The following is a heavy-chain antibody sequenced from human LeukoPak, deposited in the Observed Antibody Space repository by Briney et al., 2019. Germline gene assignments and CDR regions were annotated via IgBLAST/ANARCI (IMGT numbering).Heavy chain of an antibody. V-gene: IGHV3-7*05. J-gene: IGHJ4*02. CDR1: GFTFSNYW. CDR3: ARPTIAAAADY. CDR2: IKHDGTEN. D-gene: IGHD6-13*01. Sequence: PGGSLRLSCAASGFTFSNYWMSWVRQAPGKGLEWVVNIKHDGTENYYVDSVKGRFTISRDNAKNSLYLQMNSLRAEDTAVYYCARPTIAAAADYWGRGTLVTVSS.